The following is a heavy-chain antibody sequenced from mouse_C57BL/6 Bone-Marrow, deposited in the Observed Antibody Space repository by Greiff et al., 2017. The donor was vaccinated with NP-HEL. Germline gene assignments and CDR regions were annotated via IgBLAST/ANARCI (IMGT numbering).Heavy chain of an antibody. J-gene: IGHJ4*01. CDR2: IYPGDGDT. CDR1: GYAFSSSW. V-gene: IGHV1-82*01. Sequence: VKLVESGPELVKPGASVKISCKASGYAFSSSWMNWVKQRPGKGLEWIGRIYPGDGDTNYNGKFKGKATLTADKSSSTAYMQLSSLTSEDSAVYFCARWVWLLFFYAMDYWGQGTSVTVSS. D-gene: IGHD2-3*01. CDR3: ARWVWLLFFYAMDY.